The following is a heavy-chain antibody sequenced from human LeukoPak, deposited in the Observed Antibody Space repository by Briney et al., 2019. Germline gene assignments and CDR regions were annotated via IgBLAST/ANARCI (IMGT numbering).Heavy chain of an antibody. D-gene: IGHD6-19*01. V-gene: IGHV4-30-4*08. J-gene: IGHJ5*02. CDR3: ASLDSSGYWFDP. Sequence: PSETLSLTRTVSGGSISSGDYYWSWLRQPPGMGLEWIGYIYYSGSTYYNPSLKSRVTISVDTSKNQFSLKLSSVTAADTAVYYCASLDSSGYWFDPWGQGTLVTVSS. CDR2: IYYSGST. CDR1: GGSISSGDYY.